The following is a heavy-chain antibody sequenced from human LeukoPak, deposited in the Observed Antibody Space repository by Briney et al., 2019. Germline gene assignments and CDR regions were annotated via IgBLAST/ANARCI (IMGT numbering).Heavy chain of an antibody. CDR3: AGGSRRDGYDY. J-gene: IGHJ4*02. CDR1: GFTVSSNY. V-gene: IGHV3-53*04. Sequence: GGSLRLSCAASGFTVSSNYMSWVRQAPGKGLEWVSVIYDNGDEYSADSVKGRFTISRHNSKNTLYLQMNSLRPEDTAVYYCAGGSRRDGYDYWGQGTLVTVSS. D-gene: IGHD5-24*01. CDR2: IYDNGDE.